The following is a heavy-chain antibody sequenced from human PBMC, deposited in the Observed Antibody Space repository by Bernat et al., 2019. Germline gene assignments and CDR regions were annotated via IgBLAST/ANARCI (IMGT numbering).Heavy chain of an antibody. J-gene: IGHJ2*01. CDR1: GFTFSSYW. D-gene: IGHD6-19*01. Sequence: EVQLVESGGGLVQPGGSLRLSCAASGFTFSSYWMSWVRQAPGKGLEWVANIKQDGSEKYYVDSVKGRFTISRDNAKNSLYLQMNSLRAEDTAVYYCARAVEEWLVKRYWYFDLWGRGTLVTVSS. V-gene: IGHV3-7*01. CDR3: ARAVEEWLVKRYWYFDL. CDR2: IKQDGSEK.